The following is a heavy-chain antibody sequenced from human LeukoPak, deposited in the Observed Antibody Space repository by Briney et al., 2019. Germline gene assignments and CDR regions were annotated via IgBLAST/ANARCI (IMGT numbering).Heavy chain of an antibody. V-gene: IGHV3-48*03. D-gene: IGHD3-10*01. J-gene: IGHJ4*02. CDR3: ARVQRLLGNVYGIDY. Sequence: GGSLRLSCAASGFTFINYGMSWVRQAPGKGLEWVSYISTTDDRMNYADSVKGRFTISRDNAKNSLLLQTNSLRVEDTAIYYCARVQRLLGNVYGIDYWGQGTLVTVSS. CDR2: ISTTDDRM. CDR1: GFTFINYG.